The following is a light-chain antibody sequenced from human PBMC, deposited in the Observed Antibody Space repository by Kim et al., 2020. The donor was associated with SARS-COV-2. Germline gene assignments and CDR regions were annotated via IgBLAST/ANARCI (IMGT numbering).Light chain of an antibody. CDR2: RNN. Sequence: GQRFTIFCSGDISNIGSNYVFWYQQLPRTAPKLLIYRNNQRPSGVPDRFSGSKSGTSASLAISGLRSEDEAHYFCSAWDDSLRGIVFGEGTQLTVL. CDR3: SAWDDSLRGIV. V-gene: IGLV1-47*01. CDR1: ISNIGSNY. J-gene: IGLJ2*01.